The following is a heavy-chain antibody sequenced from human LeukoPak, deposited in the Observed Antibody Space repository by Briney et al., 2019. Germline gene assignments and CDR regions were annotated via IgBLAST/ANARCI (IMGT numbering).Heavy chain of an antibody. D-gene: IGHD2-21*02. V-gene: IGHV3-23*01. CDR2: ISGSGGST. Sequence: GGSLRPSFATSGFTFSSYSIGLVRQAPGKGLEWVSAISGSGGSTYYADSVKGRFTISRDNSKNTLYLQMNSLRAEDTAVYYCAKGDSDFDYWGQGTLVTVSS. CDR3: AKGDSDFDY. CDR1: GFTFSSYS. J-gene: IGHJ4*02.